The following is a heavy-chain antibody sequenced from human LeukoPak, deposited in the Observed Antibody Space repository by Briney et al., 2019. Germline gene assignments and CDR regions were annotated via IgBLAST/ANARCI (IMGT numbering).Heavy chain of an antibody. J-gene: IGHJ4*02. CDR1: GFTFSSYG. V-gene: IGHV3-23*01. CDR3: ATGGGL. Sequence: PGASLRLSCAASGFTFSSYGMSWVRQAPGKGLEWVSGISGGDSTYYAASVKGRFTISRDNSKNTLYLQMNSLRAEDTAVYYCATGGGLWGQGTLVTVSS. CDR2: ISGGDST. D-gene: IGHD3-16*01.